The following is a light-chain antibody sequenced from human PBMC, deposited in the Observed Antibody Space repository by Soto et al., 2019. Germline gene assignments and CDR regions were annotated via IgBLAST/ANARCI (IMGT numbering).Light chain of an antibody. J-gene: IGKJ2*01. CDR2: GAS. CDR3: QQYSASPST. V-gene: IGKV3-20*01. Sequence: EIVLTQSPGTLSLSPGERATLSFRASQSVSSNYLVWYQQRPGQALRLLFYGASSRATGIPDRFSGSGSGTDFALTISRLEPEDFAVYYCQQYSASPSTFGQGTKLEIK. CDR1: QSVSSNY.